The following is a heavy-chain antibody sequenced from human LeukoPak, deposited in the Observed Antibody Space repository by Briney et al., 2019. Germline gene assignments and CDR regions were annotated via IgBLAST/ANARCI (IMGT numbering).Heavy chain of an antibody. J-gene: IGHJ5*02. V-gene: IGHV4-59*12. CDR2: IYYDGTT. Sequence: SETLSLTCTVSGASISSYYWSWIRQPPGKGLEWIGYIYYDGTTNYNPSLQSRVTISVDTSKNQFSLKLSSVTAADTAVYYCARGSSDSSGYYRRRYNWFDPWGQGTLVTVSS. CDR3: ARGSSDSSGYYRRRYNWFDP. D-gene: IGHD3-22*01. CDR1: GASISSYY.